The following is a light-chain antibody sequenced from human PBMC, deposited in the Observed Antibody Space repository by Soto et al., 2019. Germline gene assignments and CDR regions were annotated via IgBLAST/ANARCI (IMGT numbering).Light chain of an antibody. Sequence: QSVLTQPRSVSGSPGQSVTISCTGTTGDIGGNDLVSWYQQHPGQAPKVIIYGVTKRPSGVSNRFSGSKSGNTASLTISGLQAEDEAEYYCCSYAGDNSWVFGGGTKLTVL. CDR3: CSYAGDNSWV. CDR1: TGDIGGNDL. CDR2: GVT. J-gene: IGLJ3*02. V-gene: IGLV2-23*02.